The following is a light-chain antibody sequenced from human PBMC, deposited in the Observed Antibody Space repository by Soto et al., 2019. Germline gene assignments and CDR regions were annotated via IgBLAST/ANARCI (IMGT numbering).Light chain of an antibody. J-gene: IGKJ1*01. CDR2: GAS. Sequence: EIVLTQSPGTLSLSPGERATLSCRASQSVSSSYLAWYQQKPGQAPRLLIYGASSRATGIPDRFRGSGSGTDFTLTISRLEPEDFAVYYCQQYGSSPETFGQGTRWIS. V-gene: IGKV3-20*01. CDR1: QSVSSSY. CDR3: QQYGSSPET.